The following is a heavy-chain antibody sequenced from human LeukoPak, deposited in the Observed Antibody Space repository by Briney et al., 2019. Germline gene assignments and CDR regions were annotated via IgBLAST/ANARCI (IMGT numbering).Heavy chain of an antibody. CDR1: GFTFSRYS. J-gene: IGHJ6*04. V-gene: IGHV3-21*01. CDR3: ARWDLYSMDV. CDR2: ISSSSSYI. D-gene: IGHD1-26*01. Sequence: GGSLRLSCAACGFTFSRYSMNWVRQAPGKGLEWVSSISSSSSYIYYADSVKGRFTISRDNAKNSLYLQMNSLRAEDTVVYYCARWDLYSMDVWGKGTTVTVSS.